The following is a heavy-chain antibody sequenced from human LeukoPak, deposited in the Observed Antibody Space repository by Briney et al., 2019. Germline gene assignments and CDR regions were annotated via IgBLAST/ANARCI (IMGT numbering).Heavy chain of an antibody. CDR2: INHSGST. J-gene: IGHJ6*03. V-gene: IGHV4-34*01. CDR1: GGSFSAYY. CDR3: ARVRSFYYYYYYMDV. Sequence: PSETLSLTCAVYGGSFSAYYWSWIRQPPGKGLEWIGEINHSGSTNHNPSLKSRVTISVDMSKNQFSLKLSSVTAADTAVYYCARVRSFYYYYYYMDVWGKGTTVTVSS.